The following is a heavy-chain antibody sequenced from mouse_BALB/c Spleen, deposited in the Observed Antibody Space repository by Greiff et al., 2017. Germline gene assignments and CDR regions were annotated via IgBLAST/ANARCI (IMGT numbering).Heavy chain of an antibody. D-gene: IGHD4-1*01. CDR1: GFTFSSYG. V-gene: IGHV5-6*01. CDR2: ISSGGSYT. CDR3: ARQGNWTLFDY. J-gene: IGHJ2*01. Sequence: EVKLMESGGDLVKPGGSLKLSCAASGFTFSSYGMSWVRQTPDKRLEWVATISSGGSYTYYPDSVKGRFTISRDNAKNTLYLQMSSLKSEDTAMYYCARQGNWTLFDYWGQGTTLTVSS.